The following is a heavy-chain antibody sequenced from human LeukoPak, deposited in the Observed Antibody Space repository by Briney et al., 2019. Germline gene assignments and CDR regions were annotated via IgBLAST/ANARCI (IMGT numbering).Heavy chain of an antibody. Sequence: PSGTLSLTCAVSGGSISSLNLWSWLRQPPGKGLEWIGEMYLGGTTNFNSSLKSRVTILIDKSKNQLSLQLTSVTAADTAVYYCAGLEGRYSTDWFYFFDYWGQGALVTVSS. CDR1: GGSISSLNL. CDR2: MYLGGTT. D-gene: IGHD6-19*01. V-gene: IGHV4-4*02. J-gene: IGHJ4*02. CDR3: AGLEGRYSTDWFYFFDY.